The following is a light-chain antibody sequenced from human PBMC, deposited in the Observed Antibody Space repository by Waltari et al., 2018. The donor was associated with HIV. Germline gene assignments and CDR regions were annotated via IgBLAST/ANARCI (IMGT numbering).Light chain of an antibody. V-gene: IGLV3-21*02. CDR3: QAWHSSSDCVV. Sequence: YVLTQPPSVSVAPGQTARITCGGHDSGSKSVHWYQQKSGQAPVLVVYDDSDRPSGSPERFSGSNSGNTATLTISRVEAGDEADYYCQAWHSSSDCVVFGGGTKLTVL. CDR2: DDS. J-gene: IGLJ2*01. CDR1: DSGSKS.